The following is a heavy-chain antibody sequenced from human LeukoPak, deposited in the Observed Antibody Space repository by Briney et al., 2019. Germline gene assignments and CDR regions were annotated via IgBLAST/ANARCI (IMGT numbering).Heavy chain of an antibody. CDR3: ARGSGYCTNGVCWTFDY. CDR2: INHSGST. Sequence: PSETLSLTCAVYGGSFSGYYWSWIRQPPGEGLEWIGEINHSGSTNYNPSLKSRVTISVDTSKNQFSLKLSSVTAADTAVYYCARGSGYCTNGVCWTFDYWGQGTLVTVSS. D-gene: IGHD2-8*01. V-gene: IGHV4-34*01. CDR1: GGSFSGYY. J-gene: IGHJ4*02.